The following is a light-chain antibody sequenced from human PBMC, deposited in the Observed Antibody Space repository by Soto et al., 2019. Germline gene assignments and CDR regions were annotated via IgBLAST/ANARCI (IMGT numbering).Light chain of an antibody. V-gene: IGKV3-20*01. CDR3: QQYGGSPRT. CDR2: GAS. Sequence: EIVLTQSPGTLSLSPGEGATLSCRASQSISSNFLAWYQQKRGQAPRLLIHGASNRATGIPDRFSGSGSGTDFTLTITRLETEDFAVYYCQQYGGSPRTFGQGTKVEV. J-gene: IGKJ1*01. CDR1: QSISSNF.